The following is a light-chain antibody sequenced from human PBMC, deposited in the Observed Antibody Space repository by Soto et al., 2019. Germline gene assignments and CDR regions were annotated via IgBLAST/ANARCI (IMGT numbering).Light chain of an antibody. J-gene: IGKJ2*01. CDR2: AAS. CDR3: QESYRTART. Sequence: DIQMTQSQASLSASVGDRVTITCRASQTINAYLNWYQQKPGKAPKLLIYAASSLQSGVPSRFSGSGSGTDFTLTISSLQPEDFATYYCQESYRTARTFGQGTRLEI. V-gene: IGKV1-39*01. CDR1: QTINAY.